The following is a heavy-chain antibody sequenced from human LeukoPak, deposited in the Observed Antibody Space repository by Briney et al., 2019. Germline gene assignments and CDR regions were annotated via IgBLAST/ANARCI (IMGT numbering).Heavy chain of an antibody. CDR3: ARDGWDSSGWSY. CDR2: FYASGSI. CDR1: GDSISSYY. J-gene: IGHJ4*02. V-gene: IGHV4-4*07. Sequence: SETLSLTCTVSGDSISSYYWSWIRQPAGKGLEWIGRFYASGSIKYNPSFKSRVTMSVDTSKNQFFLQLNSVTAADTAVYYCARDGWDSSGWSYWGQGTLVTVSS. D-gene: IGHD6-19*01.